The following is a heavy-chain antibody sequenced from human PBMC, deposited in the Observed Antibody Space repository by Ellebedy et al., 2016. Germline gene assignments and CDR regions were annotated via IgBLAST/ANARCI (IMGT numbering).Heavy chain of an antibody. V-gene: IGHV1-18*04. CDR3: AKTSGWGYGEN. J-gene: IGHJ4*02. CDR2: VNTFSGNT. CDR1: GYTFTTFS. D-gene: IGHD3-10*01. Sequence: ASVKVSXKASGYTFTTFSTTWVRQVPGQGLEWMGFVNTFSGNTKFAQKFQGRVSMTTDSSTHTAYMDLRSLRSDDTAMYYCAKTSGWGYGENWGQGNLVTVSS.